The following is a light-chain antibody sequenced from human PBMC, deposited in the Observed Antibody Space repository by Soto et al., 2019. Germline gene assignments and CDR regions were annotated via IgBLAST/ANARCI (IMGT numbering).Light chain of an antibody. Sequence: QSVLTQPASVSGSPGQSITISCTGTITDVGGYNFVSWYQQHPGKAPQLMIYEVSNRPSGVSNRFSGSKSGNTASLTISGLQAEDEADYYCSSYTGTSTYVFGTGTKVTVL. CDR2: EVS. V-gene: IGLV2-14*01. J-gene: IGLJ1*01. CDR3: SSYTGTSTYV. CDR1: ITDVGGYNF.